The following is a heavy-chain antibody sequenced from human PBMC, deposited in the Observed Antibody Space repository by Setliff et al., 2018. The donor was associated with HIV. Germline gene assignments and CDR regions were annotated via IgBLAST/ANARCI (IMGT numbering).Heavy chain of an antibody. CDR2: IIPISDMT. Sequence: GASVMVSCKASGGTFTNYIYSWVRQAPGQGLEWMGGIIPISDMTHYAQHFQGRVTIIADTATSTAYMELTSLGSDDTAIYFCAGAPFRIMSAHYRTLDYWGQGTLVTISS. CDR3: AGAPFRIMSAHYRTLDY. J-gene: IGHJ4*02. CDR1: GGTFTNYI. D-gene: IGHD3-9*01. V-gene: IGHV1-69*10.